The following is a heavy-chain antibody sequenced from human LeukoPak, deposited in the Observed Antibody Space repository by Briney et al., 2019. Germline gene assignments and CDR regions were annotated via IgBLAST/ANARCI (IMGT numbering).Heavy chain of an antibody. CDR2: IYSGGST. CDR1: GFTVSSNY. V-gene: IGHV3-53*01. CDR3: ASSGYSSSWYPTAFDI. D-gene: IGHD6-13*01. J-gene: IGHJ3*02. Sequence: GGSLGLSCAASGFTVSSNYMSWVRQAPGKGLEWVSVIYSGGSTYYADSVKGRFTISRDNSKNTLYLQMNSLRAEDTAVYYCASSGYSSSWYPTAFDIWGQGTMVTVSS.